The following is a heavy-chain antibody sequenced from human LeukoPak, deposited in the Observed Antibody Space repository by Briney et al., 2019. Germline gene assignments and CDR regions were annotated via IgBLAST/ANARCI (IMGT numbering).Heavy chain of an antibody. J-gene: IGHJ4*02. CDR3: ARDLGFWSGPDY. CDR1: GGSISSSNW. Sequence: PSETLSLTCAVSGGSISSSNWWSWVRQPPGKGLEWIGEIYHSGSTNYNPSLKSRVTMSVDTSKNQFSLKLSSVTAADTAVYYCARDLGFWSGPDYWGQGTLVTVSS. D-gene: IGHD3-3*01. V-gene: IGHV4-4*02. CDR2: IYHSGST.